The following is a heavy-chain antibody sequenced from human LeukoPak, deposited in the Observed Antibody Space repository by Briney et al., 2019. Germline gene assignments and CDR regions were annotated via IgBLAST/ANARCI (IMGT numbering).Heavy chain of an antibody. D-gene: IGHD3-3*01. CDR3: ARGITIFGVPGDLFDY. V-gene: IGHV4-4*07. Sequence: SETLSLTCTVSGGSISSYYWSWIRQPAGKGLEWIWRIYTSGSTNYNPSLKSRVTMSVDTSKNQFSLKLSSVTAADTAVYYCARGITIFGVPGDLFDYWGQGTLVTVSS. CDR2: IYTSGST. CDR1: GGSISSYY. J-gene: IGHJ4*02.